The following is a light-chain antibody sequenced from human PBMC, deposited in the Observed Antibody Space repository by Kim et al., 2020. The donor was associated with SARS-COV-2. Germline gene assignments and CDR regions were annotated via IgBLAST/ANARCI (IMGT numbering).Light chain of an antibody. V-gene: IGLV3-19*01. CDR1: SLRNNF. J-gene: IGLJ3*02. CDR2: SKN. CDR3: NSRDSSANRWV. Sequence: ALGQTVRVTCQGDSLRNNFASWYQQKPGQAPVLVIYSKNNRPSGIPDRFSGSTSGNTASLTSAGAQAEDEADYYCNSRDSSANRWVFGGGTQLTVL.